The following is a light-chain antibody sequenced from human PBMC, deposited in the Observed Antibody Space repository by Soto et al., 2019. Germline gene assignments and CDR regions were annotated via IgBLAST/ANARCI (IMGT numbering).Light chain of an antibody. CDR3: CSYAGSLVRV. CDR2: DVS. CDR1: SSDVGGYNY. J-gene: IGLJ3*02. Sequence: QSALTQPHSVSGSPGQSVTISCTGTSSDVGGYNYVSWYQQHPGKAPKLMIYDVSKRPSGVPDRFSGSKSGNTASLTISGLQAEDEADYYCCSYAGSLVRVFGGGTKVTVL. V-gene: IGLV2-11*01.